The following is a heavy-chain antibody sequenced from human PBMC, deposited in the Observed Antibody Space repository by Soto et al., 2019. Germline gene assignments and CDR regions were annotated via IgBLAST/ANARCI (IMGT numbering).Heavy chain of an antibody. J-gene: IGHJ6*02. V-gene: IGHV1-69*01. CDR2: IIPIFGTA. CDR1: GGTFSSYA. Sequence: QVQLVQSGAEVKKPGSSVKVSCKASGGTFSSYAISWVRQAPGQGLEWMGGIIPIFGTANYAQKFQGRVTITADDSTSTAYMELSSLRSEDTAVYYCASLSIVNHDYSNYGMDVWGQGTTVTVSS. CDR3: ASLSIVNHDYSNYGMDV. D-gene: IGHD4-4*01.